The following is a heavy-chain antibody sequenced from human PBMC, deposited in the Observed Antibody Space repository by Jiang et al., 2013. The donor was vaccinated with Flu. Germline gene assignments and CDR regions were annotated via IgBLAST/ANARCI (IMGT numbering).Heavy chain of an antibody. CDR1: GGSISSYY. Sequence: GSGLVKPSETLSLTCTVSGGSISSYYWSWIRQPPGKGLEWIGYIYYSGSTNYNPSLKSRVTISVDTSKNQFSLKLSSVTAADTAVYYCARVMVLRFLEWSLDYWGQGTLVTVSS. D-gene: IGHD3-3*01. J-gene: IGHJ4*02. V-gene: IGHV4-59*01. CDR3: ARVMVLRFLEWSLDY. CDR2: IYYSGST.